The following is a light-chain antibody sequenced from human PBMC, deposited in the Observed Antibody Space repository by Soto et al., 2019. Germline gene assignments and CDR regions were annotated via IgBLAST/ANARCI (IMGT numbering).Light chain of an antibody. CDR2: GAS. J-gene: IGKJ5*01. CDR1: QSVSSSY. Sequence: EIVLTQSPGTLSLSPGERATLSCRASQSVSSSYLAWYQQKPGQAPRLLIYGASSRATGIQDRFSGSGSGTDFTLTIRRLEPEDFAVYYCKQYGSSTITFGQGTRLEI. V-gene: IGKV3-20*01. CDR3: KQYGSSTIT.